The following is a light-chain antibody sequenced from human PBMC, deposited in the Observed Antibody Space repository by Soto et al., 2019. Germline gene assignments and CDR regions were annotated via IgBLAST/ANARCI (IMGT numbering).Light chain of an antibody. J-gene: IGKJ4*01. V-gene: IGKV1-9*01. CDR1: QGISSY. CDR2: AAS. Sequence: DIQLTQSPSFLSASVGDRVTITCRASQGISSYLAWYQQKPGKAPKLLIYAASTLKSGVPSRFSGSGSGTEFTLTLSSLQPEDFATYYCQQLNSYPLFGGGTTVEIK. CDR3: QQLNSYPL.